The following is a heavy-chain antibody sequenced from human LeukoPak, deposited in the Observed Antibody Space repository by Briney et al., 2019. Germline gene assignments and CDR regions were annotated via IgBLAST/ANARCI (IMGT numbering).Heavy chain of an antibody. D-gene: IGHD3-10*01. CDR3: ARGALLYGSGSYYNS. CDR1: GGSFSGYY. J-gene: IGHJ4*02. CDR2: INHSGST. V-gene: IGHV4-34*01. Sequence: PSETLSLTCAVYGGSFSGYYWSWIRQPPGKGLEWIGEINHSGSTNYNPSLKSRVTISVDTSENQFSLKLSSVTAADTAVYYCARGALLYGSGSYYNSWGQGTLVTVSS.